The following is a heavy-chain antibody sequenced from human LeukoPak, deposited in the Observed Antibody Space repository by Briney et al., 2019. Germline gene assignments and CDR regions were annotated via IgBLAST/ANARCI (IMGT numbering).Heavy chain of an antibody. Sequence: SGGSLRLSCAASGFTFKLYWMHWVSQVPGRGPVWVSRINHDGSDTIYADSVRGRFTISRDDAKNTLYLQMNNLRAEDTAVYYCVRGGPSTWSWGQGTLVTVSS. V-gene: IGHV3-74*01. CDR1: GFTFKLYW. D-gene: IGHD2-15*01. J-gene: IGHJ5*02. CDR3: VRGGPSTWS. CDR2: INHDGSDT.